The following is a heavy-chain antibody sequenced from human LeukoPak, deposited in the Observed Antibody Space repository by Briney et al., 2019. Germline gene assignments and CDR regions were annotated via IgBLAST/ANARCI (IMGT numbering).Heavy chain of an antibody. CDR3: ARERDSSSSFDY. J-gene: IGHJ4*02. Sequence: GGSLRLSCAASGCTFSSYSMNWVRQAPGKGLEWVSSISSSSSYIYYADSVKGRLTISRDNAKNSLYLQMNSLRAEDTAVYYCARERDSSSSFDYWGQGTLVTVSS. CDR2: ISSSSSYI. D-gene: IGHD6-6*01. CDR1: GCTFSSYS. V-gene: IGHV3-21*01.